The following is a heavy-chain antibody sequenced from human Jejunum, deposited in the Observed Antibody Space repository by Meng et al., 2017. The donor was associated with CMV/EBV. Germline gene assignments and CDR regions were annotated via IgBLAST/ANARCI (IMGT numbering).Heavy chain of an antibody. CDR2: ISPNTGAT. Sequence: GGELTNPGASVKVSCRASGYSFTDYYIHWVRQAPEQGLEWMGWISPNTGATNFAQNFQGRVTMTRDTSVSATYMELSSLTSDDTAVYFCARDPGGSSPVFNYWGQGTLVTVSS. V-gene: IGHV1-2*02. J-gene: IGHJ4*01. CDR3: ARDPGGSSPVFNY. D-gene: IGHD2-8*02. CDR1: GYSFTDYY.